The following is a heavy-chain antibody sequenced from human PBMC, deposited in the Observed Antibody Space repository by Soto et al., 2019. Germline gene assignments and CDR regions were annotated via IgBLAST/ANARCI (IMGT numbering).Heavy chain of an antibody. D-gene: IGHD6-6*01. CDR1: GFSFTGYY. Sequence: ASVKVSCKASGFSFTGYYIHWLRQAPGQGLEWMGWINAHSGGTEYAQKFQGRVTLTRDTSIATAYLTLTSLTSDDTALYYCAKDLTRQLAYWLDPWGQGTQVTVST. CDR2: INAHSGGT. CDR3: AKDLTRQLAYWLDP. J-gene: IGHJ5*02. V-gene: IGHV1-2*02.